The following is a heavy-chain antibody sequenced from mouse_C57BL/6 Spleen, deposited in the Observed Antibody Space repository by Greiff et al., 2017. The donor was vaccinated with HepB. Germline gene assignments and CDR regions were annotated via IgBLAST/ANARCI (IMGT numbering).Heavy chain of an antibody. J-gene: IGHJ2*01. CDR3: AGRYYDGHHDY. CDR1: GFTFSSYT. D-gene: IGHD2-3*01. CDR2: IRSGGGNT. Sequence: EVKLVQSGGGLVKPGGSLKLSCAASGFTFSSYTMSWVRQTPEKRLEWVATIRSGGGNTYYTDSVKGRFTISRDNAKNTLYLQMSSLGSEDTALFYCAGRYYDGHHDYWGQGTTLTVSS. V-gene: IGHV5-9*01.